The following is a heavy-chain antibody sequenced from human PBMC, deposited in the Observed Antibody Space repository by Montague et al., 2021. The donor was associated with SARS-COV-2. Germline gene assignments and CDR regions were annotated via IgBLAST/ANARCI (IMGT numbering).Heavy chain of an antibody. J-gene: IGHJ4*02. CDR1: GGSITGFS. V-gene: IGHV4-4*07. CDR2: VTTSGTT. D-gene: IGHD6-6*01. CDR3: ARTPTRPLSLDS. Sequence: SETLSLTCAVAGGSITGFSWSWVRQPAGKGLEWIGRVTTSGTTNXSPSLRSRVTMSVGTSEHQFSLNLNSVTAAGTAIYYCARTPTRPLSLDSWGQGTLVTVSS.